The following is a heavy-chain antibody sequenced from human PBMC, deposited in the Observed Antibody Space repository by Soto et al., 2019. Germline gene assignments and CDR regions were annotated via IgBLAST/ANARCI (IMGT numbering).Heavy chain of an antibody. CDR1: GFTFSSYV. J-gene: IGHJ4*02. D-gene: IGHD2-21*02. Sequence: VQLVESGGGVVQPGRSLRRSCAASGFTFSSYVMHWVRQAPGKGLEWVVVISKDGSNKHYADSVKGRFTISRDNSKNTLYLQMNSLRAEDTAVYYCARSYCGDDCALDYWGQGTLVTV. CDR3: ARSYCGDDCALDY. V-gene: IGHV3-30-3*01. CDR2: ISKDGSNK.